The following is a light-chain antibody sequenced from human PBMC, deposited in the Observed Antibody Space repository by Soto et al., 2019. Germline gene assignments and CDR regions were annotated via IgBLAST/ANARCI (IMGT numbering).Light chain of an antibody. V-gene: IGKV3-15*01. J-gene: IGKJ1*01. CDR1: QSVSSY. Sequence: EILLTQSPATLSLSPGERATLSCRASQSVSSYLAWYHQKPGQAPRLLIYGASTRATSIPARFSGSGSGTEFTLTINSLQSEDFAAYYCQQYNNWPRTFGQGTKVDIK. CDR2: GAS. CDR3: QQYNNWPRT.